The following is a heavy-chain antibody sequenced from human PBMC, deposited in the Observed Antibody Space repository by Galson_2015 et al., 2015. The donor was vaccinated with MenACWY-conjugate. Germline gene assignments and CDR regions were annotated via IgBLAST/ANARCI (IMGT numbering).Heavy chain of an antibody. CDR3: ARLTGGYNWFDP. CDR2: IYHSGST. D-gene: IGHD7-27*01. V-gene: IGHV4-4*02. CDR1: GGSISSSNW. J-gene: IGHJ5*02. Sequence: ETLSLTCAVSGGSISSSNWWSWVRQPPGKGLEWIGEIYHSGSTNYNPSLKSRVTIPVDKSKNQFSLKLSSVTAADTAVYYCARLTGGYNWFDPWGQGTLVTVSS.